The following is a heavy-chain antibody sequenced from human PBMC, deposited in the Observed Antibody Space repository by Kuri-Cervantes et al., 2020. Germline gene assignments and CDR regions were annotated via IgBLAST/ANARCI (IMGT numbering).Heavy chain of an antibody. V-gene: IGHV1-69*13. D-gene: IGHD3-10*01. CDR2: IIPIFGTA. CDR3: ARSLGGSGSYYSADAFDI. CDR1: GGTFSSYA. J-gene: IGHJ3*02. Sequence: SVKVSCKASGGTFSSYAISWVRQAPGQGLEWMGGIIPIFGTANYAQKFQGRVTITADESTSTAYMELSSLRSEDTAVYYCARSLGGSGSYYSADAFDIWGQGTMVTVSS.